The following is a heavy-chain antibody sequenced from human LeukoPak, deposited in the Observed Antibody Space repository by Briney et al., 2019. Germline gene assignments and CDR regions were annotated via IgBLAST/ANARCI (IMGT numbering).Heavy chain of an antibody. J-gene: IGHJ4*02. CDR1: GFTFSRYG. CDR2: IRYDGSDK. CDR3: ARGGIDYDFWSGSYFDY. D-gene: IGHD3-3*01. V-gene: IGHV3-30*02. Sequence: GGSLRLSCAASGFTFSRYGMHWVRQAPGKGLEWVTFIRYDGSDKYYADSVKGRFTISRDNSKNTLCLQMNSLRAEDTAVYYCARGGIDYDFWSGSYFDYWGQGTLVTVSS.